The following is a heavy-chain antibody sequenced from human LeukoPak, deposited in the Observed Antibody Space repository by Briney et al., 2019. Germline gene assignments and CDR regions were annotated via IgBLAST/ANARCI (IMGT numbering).Heavy chain of an antibody. Sequence: SETLSLTCTVSGGSISSSSYYWGWIRQPPGKGLEWIGSIYYSGSTNYNPSLKSRVTISVDTSKNQFSLSLTSVTAADTAVYYCARDPGENYPYNWFDPWGQGTLVTVSS. D-gene: IGHD5-24*01. CDR1: GGSISSSSYY. CDR3: ARDPGENYPYNWFDP. J-gene: IGHJ5*02. CDR2: IYYSGST. V-gene: IGHV4-39*07.